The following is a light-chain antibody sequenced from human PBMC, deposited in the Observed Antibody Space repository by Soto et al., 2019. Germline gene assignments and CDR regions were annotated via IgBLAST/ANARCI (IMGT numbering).Light chain of an antibody. Sequence: DIQMTQSTSTLSASVGDRVTITCRASHTISNWLAWYQQKPGKAPKVLIFDASTLDGGVPSRFSGRRSGTDFTLTISSLQPSDFVTYYCQQYNTYPLTFGGGTKVEI. CDR1: HTISNW. V-gene: IGKV1-5*01. CDR2: DAS. CDR3: QQYNTYPLT. J-gene: IGKJ4*01.